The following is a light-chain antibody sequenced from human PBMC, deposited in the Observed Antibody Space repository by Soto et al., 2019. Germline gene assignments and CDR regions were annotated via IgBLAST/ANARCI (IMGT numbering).Light chain of an antibody. Sequence: QSMLTQPPSVSAAPRQRVTISCSGSSSNIGNNAVNWYQHLPGKASKLVIHFDDRVVSGVSDRFSGSKSGTSASLAISGLQSEDEADYYCAAWDDSLNGPLFGGGTKLTVL. J-gene: IGLJ3*02. CDR2: FDD. CDR1: SSNIGNNA. CDR3: AAWDDSLNGPL. V-gene: IGLV1-36*01.